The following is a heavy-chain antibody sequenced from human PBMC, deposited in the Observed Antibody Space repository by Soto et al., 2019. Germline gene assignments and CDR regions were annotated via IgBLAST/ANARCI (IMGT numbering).Heavy chain of an antibody. D-gene: IGHD1-7*01. Sequence: GVLRLSCAASGFTFSSYSMNWVRQAPGKGLEWVSSISSSSSYIYYADSVKGRFTISRDNAKNSLYLQMNSLRAEDTAVYYCARVLENWNWVRIDCWGQGTLVTVSS. CDR3: ARVLENWNWVRIDC. CDR2: ISSSSSYI. CDR1: GFTFSSYS. J-gene: IGHJ4*02. V-gene: IGHV3-21*01.